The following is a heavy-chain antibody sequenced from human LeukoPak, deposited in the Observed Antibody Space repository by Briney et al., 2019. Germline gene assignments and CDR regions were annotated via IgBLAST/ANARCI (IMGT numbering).Heavy chain of an antibody. Sequence: ASVKVSCKASGYTFTSYDINWVRQATGQGLEWMGGIIPIFGTANYAQKFQGRVTITADESTSTAYMELSSLRSEDTAVYYCARDRRENYYDSSGYFDYWGQGTLVTVSS. V-gene: IGHV1-69*13. CDR2: IIPIFGTA. CDR1: GYTFTSYD. D-gene: IGHD3-22*01. J-gene: IGHJ4*02. CDR3: ARDRRENYYDSSGYFDY.